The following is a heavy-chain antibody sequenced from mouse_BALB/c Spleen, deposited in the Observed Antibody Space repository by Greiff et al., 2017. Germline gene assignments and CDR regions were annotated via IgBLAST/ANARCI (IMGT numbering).Heavy chain of an antibody. CDR1: GYTFTSYY. CDR3: TRRDGSSYWFAY. V-gene: IGHV1S81*02. D-gene: IGHD1-1*01. Sequence: VQLQQPGAELVKPGASVKLSCKASGYTFTSYYMYWVKQRPGQGLEWIGGINPSNGGTNFNEKFKSKATLTVDKSSSTAYMQSSSLTSEDAAVYYCTRRDGSSYWFAYWGQGTLVTVSA. CDR2: INPSNGGT. J-gene: IGHJ3*01.